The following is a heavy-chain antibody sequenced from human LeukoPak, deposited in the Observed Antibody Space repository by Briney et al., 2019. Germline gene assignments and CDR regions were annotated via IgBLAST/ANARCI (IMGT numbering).Heavy chain of an antibody. CDR3: ARDGTAMVNAFDI. Sequence: SVKVSCKASGGTFSSYAISWVRQAPGQGLEWMGGIIPIFGTANYAQKFQGRVTITADESTSTAYMELSSLRSEDTAVYYCARDGTAMVNAFDIWGQGTMVTVSS. CDR1: GGTFSSYA. D-gene: IGHD5-18*01. CDR2: IIPIFGTA. J-gene: IGHJ3*02. V-gene: IGHV1-69*13.